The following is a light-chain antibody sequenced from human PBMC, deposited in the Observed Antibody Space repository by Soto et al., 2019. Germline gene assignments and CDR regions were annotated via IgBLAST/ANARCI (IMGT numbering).Light chain of an antibody. Sequence: DIQMTQSPSSLSASVRDRVTIACRASHNVRGYLNWYQQKPGKAPKLLIYAAYTLQSGVPLRFSGSGSGTSFTLTIRSLQPEDFATYYCQQLLSYPITFGQGTRLEIK. CDR2: AAY. CDR3: QQLLSYPIT. J-gene: IGKJ5*01. V-gene: IGKV1-9*01. CDR1: HNVRGY.